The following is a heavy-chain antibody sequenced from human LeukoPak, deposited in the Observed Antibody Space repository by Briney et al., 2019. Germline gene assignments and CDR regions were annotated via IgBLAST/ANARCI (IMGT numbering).Heavy chain of an antibody. J-gene: IGHJ4*02. CDR1: GFTSSSYA. CDR2: ISGSGGST. D-gene: IGHD3-3*01. CDR3: AKDPENYDFWSSYFDY. Sequence: GGSLRLSCAASGFTSSSYAMSWVRQAPGKGLEWVSAISGSGGSTYYADSVKGRFTISRDNSKNTLYLQMNSLRAEDTAVYYCAKDPENYDFWSSYFDYWGQGTLVTVSS. V-gene: IGHV3-23*01.